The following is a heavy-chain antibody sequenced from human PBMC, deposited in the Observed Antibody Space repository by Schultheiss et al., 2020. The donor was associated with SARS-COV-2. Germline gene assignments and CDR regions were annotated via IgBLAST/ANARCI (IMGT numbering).Heavy chain of an antibody. Sequence: SETLSLTCTVSGGSVSSGSYYWSWIRQPPGKGLEWIGYIYYSGSTNYNPSLKSRVTISVDTSKNQFSLKLSSVTAADTAVYYCATLSYTPYCGGDCYSFAFDIWGQGTMVTVSS. CDR3: ATLSYTPYCGGDCYSFAFDI. CDR2: IYYSGST. J-gene: IGHJ3*02. CDR1: GGSVSSGSYY. D-gene: IGHD2-21*02. V-gene: IGHV4-61*01.